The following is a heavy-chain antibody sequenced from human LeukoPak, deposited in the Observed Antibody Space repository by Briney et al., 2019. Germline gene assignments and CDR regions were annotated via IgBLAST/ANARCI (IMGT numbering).Heavy chain of an antibody. J-gene: IGHJ4*02. D-gene: IGHD3-10*01. Sequence: WIRQTPGKGLEWVGRINSKTDGGTTDYAAAVKGRFTISRDDSKNTLYLQMNSLKTEDTAVYYCTTHYYYASGSLYNWGQGTLVTVSS. CDR3: TTHYYYASGSLYN. CDR2: INSKTDGGTT. V-gene: IGHV3-15*01.